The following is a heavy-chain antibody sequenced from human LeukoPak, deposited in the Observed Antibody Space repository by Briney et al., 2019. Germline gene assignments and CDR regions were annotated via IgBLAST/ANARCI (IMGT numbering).Heavy chain of an antibody. D-gene: IGHD6-19*01. CDR1: GGSFSGYY. J-gene: IGHJ4*02. CDR2: INHSGST. V-gene: IGHV4-34*01. Sequence: PSETLSLTCAVYGGSFSGYYWSWIRQPPGKGLEWIGEINHSGSTNYNPSLKSRVTISVDTSKNQFSLKLSSVTAADTAVYYCAALSQWLDPDYWGQGTLVTVSS. CDR3: AALSQWLDPDY.